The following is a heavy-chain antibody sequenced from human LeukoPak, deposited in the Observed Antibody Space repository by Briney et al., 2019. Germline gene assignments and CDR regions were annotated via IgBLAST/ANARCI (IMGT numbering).Heavy chain of an antibody. J-gene: IGHJ4*02. V-gene: IGHV3-48*02. CDR2: ISSNARTT. CDR1: GYTFSNYS. CDR3: ASDYCGSTGCYAAY. D-gene: IGHD2-2*01. Sequence: PGGSLRLSCAASGYTFSNYSMNWVRQAPGKGPEWVSYISSNARTTYYADSVKGRFTISRDNAKNSVYLQMNSLRDEDTAVYYCASDYCGSTGCYAAYWGQGTLVTVSS.